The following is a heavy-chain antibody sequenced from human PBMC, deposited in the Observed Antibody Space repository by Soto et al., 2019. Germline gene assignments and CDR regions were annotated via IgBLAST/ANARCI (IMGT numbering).Heavy chain of an antibody. V-gene: IGHV3-9*01. J-gene: IGHJ4*02. CDR1: GFTFDNYA. CDR2: ISWSGGDK. Sequence: EVQLVESGGDLVQPGRSLRLACAASGFTFDNYAMHWVRQLPGKGLEWVSGISWSGGDKAYAASVKGRCSISRDNATKSLYRHTDSLRLEDTAVYYCVKDSYYDILTGFSYFDYWGRGTPVTVSS. CDR3: VKDSYYDILTGFSYFDY. D-gene: IGHD3-9*01.